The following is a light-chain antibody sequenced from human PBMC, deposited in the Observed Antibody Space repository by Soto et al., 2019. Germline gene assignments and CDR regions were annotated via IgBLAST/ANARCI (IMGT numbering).Light chain of an antibody. CDR1: QSVDSN. Sequence: IVMTQSPATPSVSPGDGATLSCRASQSVDSNLAWYQQKPGQTPRLLIYGAYSRATGIPGRFSGSGSGTDFTLTISRLEPEDFAVYYCQQYGSSPPTVGQGTKVDIK. CDR3: QQYGSSPPT. J-gene: IGKJ1*01. CDR2: GAY. V-gene: IGKV3-20*01.